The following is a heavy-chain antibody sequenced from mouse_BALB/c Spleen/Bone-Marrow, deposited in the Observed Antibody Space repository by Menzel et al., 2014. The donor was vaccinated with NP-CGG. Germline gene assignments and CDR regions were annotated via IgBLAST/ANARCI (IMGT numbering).Heavy chain of an antibody. D-gene: IGHD2-1*01. Sequence: EVQRAESGGGLVQPGASLRLSCATSGLTFTDYYMSWVRQPPGKALEWLGFIRNKANGYTTGYSASVKGRFTISRDNSQSILYLQMNTLRAEDSATYYCARDYGNYVRYAYWGQGPLVTVSA. CDR1: GLTFTDYY. CDR3: ARDYGNYVRYAY. CDR2: IRNKANGYTT. V-gene: IGHV7-3*02. J-gene: IGHJ3*01.